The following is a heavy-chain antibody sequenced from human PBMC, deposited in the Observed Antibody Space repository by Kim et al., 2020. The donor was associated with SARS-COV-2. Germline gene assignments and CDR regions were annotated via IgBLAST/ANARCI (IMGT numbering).Heavy chain of an antibody. CDR3: AREGASVTTPYDY. D-gene: IGHD4-17*01. V-gene: IGHV4-4*02. J-gene: IGHJ4*02. Sequence: NFNPSLKSRVALSVDKAKNQFFLNLFFVTAADTAVYYCAREGASVTTPYDYWGQGILVTVSS.